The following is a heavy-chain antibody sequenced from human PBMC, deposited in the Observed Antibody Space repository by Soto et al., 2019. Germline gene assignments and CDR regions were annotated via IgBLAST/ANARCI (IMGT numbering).Heavy chain of an antibody. CDR2: IGGGGGGT. Sequence: EVQLLESGGGLVQPGGSLRLSCAASGFIFSSYDMSWVRQATGKGLEWVSVIGGGGGGTYYAESVKGRFTISRDNSKNMLYLQIISLRAADSAVYFCVRQAKLTSVTANVGYYYGLDIWGQGTTVTVSS. D-gene: IGHD4-4*01. CDR3: VRQAKLTSVTANVGYYYGLDI. CDR1: GFIFSSYD. V-gene: IGHV3-23*01. J-gene: IGHJ6*02.